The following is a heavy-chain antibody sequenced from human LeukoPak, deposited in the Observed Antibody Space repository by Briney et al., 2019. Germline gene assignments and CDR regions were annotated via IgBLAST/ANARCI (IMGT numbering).Heavy chain of an antibody. D-gene: IGHD3-9*01. V-gene: IGHV1-69*13. Sequence: SVKVSCKASGGTFSSYAISWVRQAPGQGLEWMGGIIPIFGTANYAQKFQGRVTITADESTSTAYMELSSLRSEDTAVYYCARVDDILTGYYSYFDYWGQGTLVTVSS. CDR2: IIPIFGTA. J-gene: IGHJ4*02. CDR1: GGTFSSYA. CDR3: ARVDDILTGYYSYFDY.